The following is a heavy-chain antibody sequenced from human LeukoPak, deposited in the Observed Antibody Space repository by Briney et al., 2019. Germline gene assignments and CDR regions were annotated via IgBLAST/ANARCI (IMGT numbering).Heavy chain of an antibody. CDR1: GFTFTSSA. V-gene: IGHV1-58*02. CDR2: IVVGSGNT. CDR3: AARSLYTYGDYGEFDY. D-gene: IGHD4-17*01. J-gene: IGHJ4*02. Sequence: SVKVSCKASGFTFTSSAMQWVRQARGQRLEWIGWIVVGSGNTNYAQKFQERVTITRGMATSTAYMELSSLRSEDTAVYYCAARSLYTYGDYGEFDYWGQGTLVTVSS.